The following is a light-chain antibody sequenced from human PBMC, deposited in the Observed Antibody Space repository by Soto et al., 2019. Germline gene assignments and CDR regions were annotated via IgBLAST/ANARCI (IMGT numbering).Light chain of an antibody. CDR2: WAS. J-gene: IGKJ4*01. Sequence: DIVMTQSPDSLAVALGERATINCQSSQSVLYSPNNKNYLAWYQQKPGQPPKLLIYWASTRESGVPARFSGSGSGTHFTLTISSLQAEDVAVYYCQQYYGPPFTFGGGTKVEIK. CDR1: QSVLYSPNNKNY. V-gene: IGKV4-1*01. CDR3: QQYYGPPFT.